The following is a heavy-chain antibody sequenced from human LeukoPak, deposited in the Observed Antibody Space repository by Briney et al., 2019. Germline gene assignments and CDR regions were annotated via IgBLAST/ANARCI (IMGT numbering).Heavy chain of an antibody. CDR3: ARDLASGRWNGIDY. J-gene: IGHJ4*02. V-gene: IGHV3-21*01. D-gene: IGHD1-1*01. CDR2: ISSSSSYI. CDR1: GFTFSSYS. Sequence: GGSLRLSCAASGFTFSSYSMNWVRQAPGKGLEWVSSISSSSSYIYYADSVKGRFTISRDNAENSLYLQMNSLRAEDTAVYYCARDLASGRWNGIDYWGQGTLVTVSS.